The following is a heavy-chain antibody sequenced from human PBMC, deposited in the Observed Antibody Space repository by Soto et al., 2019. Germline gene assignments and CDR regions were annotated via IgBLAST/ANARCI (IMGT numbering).Heavy chain of an antibody. J-gene: IGHJ6*02. V-gene: IGHV3-21*01. D-gene: IGHD2-15*01. CDR1: GFTFSSYS. CDR3: ARDRTPNYCSGGSCYHYGMDV. CDR2: ISSSSSYI. Sequence: GSLRLSCAASGFTFSSYSMNWVRQAPGKGLEWVSSISSSSSYIYYADSVKGRFTISRDNAKNSLYLQMNSLRAEDTAVYYCARDRTPNYCSGGSCYHYGMDVWGQGTTVTVSS.